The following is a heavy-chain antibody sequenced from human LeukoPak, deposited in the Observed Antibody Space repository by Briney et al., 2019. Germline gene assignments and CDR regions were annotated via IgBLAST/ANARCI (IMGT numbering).Heavy chain of an antibody. CDR1: GFTFSSYG. Sequence: GRSLRLSCAASGFTFSSYGMHWVRQAPGKGLEWVAIKWCDGSNTYYADSVKGRFTISRDNSKNTLYVQMNSLRAEDTAVYYCAKDALLEPYYDSSGYYSDALDIWGQGTMVTVSS. V-gene: IGHV3-33*06. CDR3: AKDALLEPYYDSSGYYSDALDI. D-gene: IGHD3-22*01. J-gene: IGHJ3*02. CDR2: KWCDGSNT.